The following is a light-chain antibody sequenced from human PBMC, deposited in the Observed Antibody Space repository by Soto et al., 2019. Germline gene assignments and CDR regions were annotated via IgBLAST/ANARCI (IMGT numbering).Light chain of an antibody. CDR1: QSISIW. V-gene: IGKV1-5*01. J-gene: IGKJ1*01. Sequence: DIQMTHSPSTLSASVGDRVAITCRASQSISIWLAWYQQKPGRAPKLLIYNAASLESGVPPRFSGSGSGTDLTRIISGLQPDDFATYYCQHYSGYLRTLGQRAKVDIK. CDR2: NAA. CDR3: QHYSGYLRT.